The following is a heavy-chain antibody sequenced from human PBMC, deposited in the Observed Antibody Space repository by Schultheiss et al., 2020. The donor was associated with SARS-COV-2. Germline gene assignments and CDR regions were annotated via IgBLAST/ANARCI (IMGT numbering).Heavy chain of an antibody. CDR2: IYHSGST. Sequence: SQTLSLTCTVSGGSISSYYWSWIRQPPGKGLEWIGSIYHSGSTYYNPSLKSRVTISVDTSKNQFSLKLSSVTAADTAVYYCARVGAGEYFDYWGQGTLVTVSS. V-gene: IGHV4-38-2*02. D-gene: IGHD1-26*01. J-gene: IGHJ4*02. CDR3: ARVGAGEYFDY. CDR1: GGSISSYY.